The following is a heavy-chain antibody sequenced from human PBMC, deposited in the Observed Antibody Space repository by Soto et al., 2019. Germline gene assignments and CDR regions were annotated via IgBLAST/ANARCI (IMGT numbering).Heavy chain of an antibody. J-gene: IGHJ3*02. CDR3: AIGGKTSNDFWSAPRAFDI. CDR2: INWNGGST. Sequence: PGGSLRLSCAASGFTFDDYGMSWVRQAPGKGLEWVSGINWNGGSTGYADSVKGRFTISRDNAKKSMYLQMNSLRAEDTALNHSAIGGKTSNDFWSAPRAFDIWSQGTMVTVSS. V-gene: IGHV3-20*01. CDR1: GFTFDDYG. D-gene: IGHD3-3*01.